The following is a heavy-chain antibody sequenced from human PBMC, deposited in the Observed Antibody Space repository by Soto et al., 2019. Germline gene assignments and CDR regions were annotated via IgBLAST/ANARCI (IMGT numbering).Heavy chain of an antibody. CDR2: INSDWSST. CDR3: GRGIRNYYGVDV. J-gene: IGHJ6*02. V-gene: IGHV3-74*01. CDR1: GFTFSSYW. D-gene: IGHD5-18*01. Sequence: GGSLRLSCAASGFTFSSYWMHWVRQAPGKGLVWVSRINSDWSSTSYADSVKGRFTISRDNAKNTLYLQMSGLRAEDTAVYYCGRGIRNYYGVDVWGQGTTVTVSS.